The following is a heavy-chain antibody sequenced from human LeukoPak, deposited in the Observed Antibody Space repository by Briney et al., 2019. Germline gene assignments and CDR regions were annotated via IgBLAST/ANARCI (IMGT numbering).Heavy chain of an antibody. Sequence: SETLSLTCTVSGGSISSGSYYWSWIRQPAGKGLEWIGRIYTSGSTNYNPSLKSRVTMSVDTSKNQFSLKLSSVTAADTAVYYCAREVVDCSSTSCPDFDYWGQGTLVTVSS. V-gene: IGHV4-61*02. CDR1: GGSISSGSYY. J-gene: IGHJ4*02. D-gene: IGHD2-2*01. CDR2: IYTSGST. CDR3: AREVVDCSSTSCPDFDY.